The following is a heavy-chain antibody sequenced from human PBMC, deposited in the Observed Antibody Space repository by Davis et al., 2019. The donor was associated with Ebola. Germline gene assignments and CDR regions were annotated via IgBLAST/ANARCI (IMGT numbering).Heavy chain of an antibody. CDR1: GFTFSNYA. CDR3: VKARELLFEY. V-gene: IGHV3-64D*08. CDR2: IISNGGST. D-gene: IGHD1-26*01. J-gene: IGHJ4*02. Sequence: ESLKISCAASGFTFSNYAMHWVRQAPGKGLEYVSAIISNGGSTYYADSVKGRFTIARDNSKNTLYLQMSSLRAEDTAVYYCVKARELLFEYWGQGTLVTVSS.